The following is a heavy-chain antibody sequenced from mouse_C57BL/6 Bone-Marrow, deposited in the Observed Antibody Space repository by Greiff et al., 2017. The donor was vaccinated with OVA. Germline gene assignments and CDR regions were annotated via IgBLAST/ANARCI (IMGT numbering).Heavy chain of an antibody. CDR2: IDPENGDT. J-gene: IGHJ2*01. Sequence: VQLQQSGAELVRPGASVKLSCTASGFNIKDDYMHWVKQRPEQGLEWIGWIDPENGDTEYASKFQGKATITADTSSNTAYLQLSSLTSEDTAVYYGTTYYYGSSYGYYFDYWGQGTTLTVSS. V-gene: IGHV14-4*01. CDR1: GFNIKDDY. D-gene: IGHD1-1*01. CDR3: TTYYYGSSYGYYFDY.